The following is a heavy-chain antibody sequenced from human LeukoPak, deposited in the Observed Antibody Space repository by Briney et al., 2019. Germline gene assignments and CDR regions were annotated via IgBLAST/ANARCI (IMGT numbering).Heavy chain of an antibody. D-gene: IGHD3-16*01. CDR3: AKANCGSECFYIMDV. Sequence: GGSLRLSCAAYGFTSSNFAMNWVRQAPGKGLECVSIISGITGRTYYADSVKGRFTISRDDSKNTVYLQMNNLRAEDTALYFCAKANCGSECFYIMDVWGQGTMVTVSS. J-gene: IGHJ6*02. CDR1: GFTSSNFA. V-gene: IGHV3-23*01. CDR2: ISGITGRT.